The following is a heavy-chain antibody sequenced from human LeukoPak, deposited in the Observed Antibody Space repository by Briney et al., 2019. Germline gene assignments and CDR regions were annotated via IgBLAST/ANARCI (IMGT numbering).Heavy chain of an antibody. J-gene: IGHJ6*03. CDR2: IYYSGST. CDR1: GGSISSSSYY. V-gene: IGHV4-39*01. Sequence: PSETLSLTCTVSGGSISSSSYYWGWIRQPPGKGLEWIGSIYYSGSTYYNPSLKSRVTISVDTSKNQFSLKLSSVTAADTAVYYCARVLGSGYYGSNYYMDVWGKGTTVTISS. CDR3: ARVLGSGYYGSNYYMDV. D-gene: IGHD3-10*01.